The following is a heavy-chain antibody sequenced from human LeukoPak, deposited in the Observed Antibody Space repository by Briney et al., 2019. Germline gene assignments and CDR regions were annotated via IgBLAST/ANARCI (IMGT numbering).Heavy chain of an antibody. CDR2: VGGSGDVT. J-gene: IGHJ4*02. CDR3: AKDLRGSGGYSPDY. D-gene: IGHD3-10*01. Sequence: GGSLRLSCVGSGFTFSSYALTWVRQAPGKGLEWVSSVGGSGDVTSYADSVKGRFSMSRDNSKNTLYLQMNSLRAEDTAVYYCAKDLRGSGGYSPDYWGQGTLVTVSS. V-gene: IGHV3-23*01. CDR1: GFTFSSYA.